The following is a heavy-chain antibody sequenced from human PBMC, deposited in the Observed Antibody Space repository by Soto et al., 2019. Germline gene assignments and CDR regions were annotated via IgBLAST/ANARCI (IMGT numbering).Heavy chain of an antibody. CDR3: ATIPRGENPGYFQH. V-gene: IGHV4-59*01. J-gene: IGHJ1*01. CDR1: GGSISSYY. Sequence: SETLSLTCTVSGGSISSYYWSWIRQPPGKGLEWIGYIYYSGSTNYNPSLKSRVTISVDTSKNQFSLKLSSVTAADTAVYYCATIPRGENPGYFQHWGQGTLVTVSS. CDR2: IYYSGST. D-gene: IGHD3-10*01.